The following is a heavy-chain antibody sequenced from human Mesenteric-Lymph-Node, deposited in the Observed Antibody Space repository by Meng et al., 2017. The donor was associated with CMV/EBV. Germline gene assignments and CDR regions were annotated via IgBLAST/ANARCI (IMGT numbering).Heavy chain of an antibody. V-gene: IGHV4-34*01. J-gene: IGHJ4*02. CDR1: GGSFSGYY. CDR3: ARGSSYDILTGYFDY. CDR2: INHSGST. D-gene: IGHD3-9*01. Sequence: HQWGAWLLQPSEILFVTWGVYGGSFSGYYWNWIRQSPEKGLEWIGEINHSGSTTYNPSFTSRIIISVDTSTNQISLNMSSVTAADTAVYYCARGSSYDILTGYFDYWGQGALVTVSS.